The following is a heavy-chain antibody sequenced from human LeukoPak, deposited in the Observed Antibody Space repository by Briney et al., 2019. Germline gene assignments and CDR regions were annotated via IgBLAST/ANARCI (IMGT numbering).Heavy chain of an antibody. D-gene: IGHD3-3*01. V-gene: IGHV3-7*01. CDR1: GFTFSSYW. CDR2: IKQDGSEK. Sequence: GGSLRLSCAASGFTFSSYWMSWVRQAPGKGLEWVANIKQDGSEKYYVDSVKGRFTISRDNAKNSLYLQMNILRAEDTAVYYCARAGHDFWSGEGYWGQGTLVTVSS. J-gene: IGHJ4*02. CDR3: ARAGHDFWSGEGY.